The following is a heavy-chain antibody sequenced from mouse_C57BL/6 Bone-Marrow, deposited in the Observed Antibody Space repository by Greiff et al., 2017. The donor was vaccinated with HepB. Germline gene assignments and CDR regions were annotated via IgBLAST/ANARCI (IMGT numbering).Heavy chain of an antibody. J-gene: IGHJ3*01. CDR1: GYTFTSYG. D-gene: IGHD1-1*01. Sequence: VMLVESGAELARPGASVKLSCKASGYTFTSYGISWVKQRTGQGLEWIGEIYPRSGNTYYNEKFKGKATLTADKSSSTAYMELRSLTSEDSAVYFCARPHYYGSRGFAYWGQGTLVTVSA. V-gene: IGHV1-81*01. CDR3: ARPHYYGSRGFAY. CDR2: IYPRSGNT.